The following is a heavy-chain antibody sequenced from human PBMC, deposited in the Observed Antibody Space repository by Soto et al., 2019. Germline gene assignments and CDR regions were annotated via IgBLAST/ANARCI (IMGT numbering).Heavy chain of an antibody. CDR1: GGSISSSSYY. Sequence: QLQLQESGPGLVKPSETLSLTCTVSGGSISSSSYYWGWIRQPPGKGLEWIGSIYYSGSTYYNPSLTTRVPISVHTSKTQFSLKLSSVTAADTAVSYSATHLHRITISQGWGQGPLVTVSS. D-gene: IGHD3-3*01. V-gene: IGHV4-39*01. CDR2: IYYSGST. CDR3: ATHLHRITISQG. J-gene: IGHJ4*02.